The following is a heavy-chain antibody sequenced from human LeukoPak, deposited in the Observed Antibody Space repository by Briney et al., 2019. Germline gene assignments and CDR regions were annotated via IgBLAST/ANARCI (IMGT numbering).Heavy chain of an antibody. D-gene: IGHD2-15*01. Sequence: SETLSLTCTVSGGSISSYFWTWIRQPPGKGLEWIGNIYYGGSTRYNPSLKSRASISVDTSKNQFSLKLTSVTAADTAVYYCARFCSGGSCPDVWGQGTTVSVSS. J-gene: IGHJ6*02. CDR2: IYYGGST. CDR3: ARFCSGGSCPDV. CDR1: GGSISSYF. V-gene: IGHV4-59*01.